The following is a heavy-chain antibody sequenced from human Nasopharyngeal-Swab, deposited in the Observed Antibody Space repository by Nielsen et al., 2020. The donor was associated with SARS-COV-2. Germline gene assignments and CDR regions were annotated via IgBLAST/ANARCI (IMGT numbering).Heavy chain of an antibody. Sequence: GESLKISCAASGFTFRNYWMHWARQDPGKGLMWVSRINSDGSSTSYADSVKGRFTVSRDNARNTLYLQLNSLRDEDTAMYFCVRGPAGNSFGLFDYWGQGTLVTVSS. CDR1: GFTFRNYW. D-gene: IGHD3-3*01. J-gene: IGHJ4*02. V-gene: IGHV3-74*01. CDR3: VRGPAGNSFGLFDY. CDR2: INSDGSST.